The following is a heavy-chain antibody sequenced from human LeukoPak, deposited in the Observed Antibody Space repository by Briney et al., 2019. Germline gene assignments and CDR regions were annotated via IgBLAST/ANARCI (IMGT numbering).Heavy chain of an antibody. CDR1: GYTFTSYA. CDR2: INTNTGNP. D-gene: IGHD3-10*01. J-gene: IGHJ6*02. Sequence: ASVEVSCKASGYTFTSYAMNWVRQAPGQGLEWMGWINTNTGNPTYAQGFTGRFVFSLDTSVSTAYLQISSLKAEDTAVYYCARDSRVTWFGELLGYYYYYGMDVWGQGTTVTVSS. CDR3: ARDSRVTWFGELLGYYYYYGMDV. V-gene: IGHV7-4-1*02.